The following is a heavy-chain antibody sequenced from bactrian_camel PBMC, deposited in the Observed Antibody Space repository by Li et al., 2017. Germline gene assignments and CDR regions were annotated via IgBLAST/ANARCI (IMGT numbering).Heavy chain of an antibody. Sequence: QLVESGGGLVQPGGSLRLSCAASGFTLSSYRTYWVRQAPGKGLEWVSIINRGGTTYYADSMKGRFTISRDNATNTVYLQMNSLKPEDTAVYYCAARPHTRSSFLWGQGTQVTVS. CDR2: INRGGTT. V-gene: IGHV3S25*01. J-gene: IGHJ4*01. CDR3: AARPHTRSSFL. CDR1: GFTLSSYR. D-gene: IGHD2*01.